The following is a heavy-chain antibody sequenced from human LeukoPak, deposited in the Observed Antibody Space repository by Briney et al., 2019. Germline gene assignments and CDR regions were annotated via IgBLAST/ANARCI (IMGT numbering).Heavy chain of an antibody. CDR2: ISSSGSTI. J-gene: IGHJ4*02. D-gene: IGHD6-19*01. V-gene: IGHV3-48*03. Sequence: GGSLRLSCAAFGFTFSSYEMNWVRQAPGKGLEWVSYISSSGSTIYYADSVKGRFTISRDNAKNSLYLQMNSLRAEDTAVYYCARDRAVAYDYWGQGTLVTVSS. CDR1: GFTFSSYE. CDR3: ARDRAVAYDY.